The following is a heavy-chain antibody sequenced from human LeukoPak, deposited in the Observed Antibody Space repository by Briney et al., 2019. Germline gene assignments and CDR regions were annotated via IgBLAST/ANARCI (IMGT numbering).Heavy chain of an antibody. CDR2: ISNIGGGT. V-gene: IGHV3-23*01. CDR1: GFTLTHYA. Sequence: GGSLRLSCAAPGFTLTHYAISCIRQAPGKGLEWVSSISNIGGGTYYADSVKSRFTISRDNSKNTLYLQMNSLRAEDTAEYYCAKGGGAGAFDIWGQGTMVTVSS. D-gene: IGHD3-3*01. J-gene: IGHJ3*02. CDR3: AKGGGAGAFDI.